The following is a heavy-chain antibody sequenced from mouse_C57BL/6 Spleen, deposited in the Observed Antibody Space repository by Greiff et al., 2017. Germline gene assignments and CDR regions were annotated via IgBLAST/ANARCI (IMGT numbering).Heavy chain of an antibody. CDR3: ASPITTVGAY. CDR1: GFNIKDYY. Sequence: VHVKQSGAELVKPGASVKLSCTASGFNIKDYYMHWVKQRTEQGLAWIGRIGPEDGETKYAPKFQGTATISADTSSNTAYLQLSSLTSEDTAVYYCASPITTVGAYWGQGTLVTVSA. V-gene: IGHV14-2*01. D-gene: IGHD1-1*01. CDR2: IGPEDGET. J-gene: IGHJ3*01.